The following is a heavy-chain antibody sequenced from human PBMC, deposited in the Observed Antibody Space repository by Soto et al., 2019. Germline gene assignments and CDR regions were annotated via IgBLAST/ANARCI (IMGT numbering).Heavy chain of an antibody. D-gene: IGHD5-18*01. CDR1: GGTFSSHT. J-gene: IGHJ6*02. CDR2: IIPTLDIV. Sequence: QVQLVQSGAELKKPGSSVKVSCEASGGTFSSHTIIAWMRQAPGKGPEWMGRIIPTLDIVDYAQKFQDRVTITADRPTNTAFMELRSLVSEDTAVYYCARDERGYNYVSDYGLDVWGQGTMVTVS. V-gene: IGHV1-69*08. CDR3: ARDERGYNYVSDYGLDV.